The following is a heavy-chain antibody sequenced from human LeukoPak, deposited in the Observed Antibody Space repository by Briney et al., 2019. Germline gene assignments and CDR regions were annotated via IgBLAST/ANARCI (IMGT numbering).Heavy chain of an antibody. Sequence: GGSLRLSCAASGFTFSSYSMNWVRQAPGKGLEWVSSISSSSSYIYYADSVKGRFTISRDNAKNSLYLQMNSLRAEDMALYYCTKDRGKYSSSSGLDYWGQGTLVTVSS. D-gene: IGHD6-6*01. CDR1: GFTFSSYS. CDR2: ISSSSSYI. V-gene: IGHV3-21*04. J-gene: IGHJ4*02. CDR3: TKDRGKYSSSSGLDY.